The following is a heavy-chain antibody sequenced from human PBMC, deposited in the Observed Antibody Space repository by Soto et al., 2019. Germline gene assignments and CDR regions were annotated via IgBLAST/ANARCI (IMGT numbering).Heavy chain of an antibody. J-gene: IGHJ4*02. CDR2: TSNDGKKF. CDR1: GFSLSNYA. V-gene: IGHV3-30*18. Sequence: GGSLRLSCEVSGFSLSNYAIHWVRQAPGKGLEWVAVTSNDGKKFSYADSVRGRFTVSRDNPKNTVSLEMNSLRSDDTGISFCAKAGEVFRLAVFACLDSWRQRFPVTVSS. D-gene: IGHD3-9*01. CDR3: AKAGEVFRLAVFACLDS.